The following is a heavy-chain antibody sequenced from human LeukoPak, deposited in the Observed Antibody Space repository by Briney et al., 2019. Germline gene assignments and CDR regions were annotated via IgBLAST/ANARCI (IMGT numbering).Heavy chain of an antibody. CDR2: IRQEGSEE. Sequence: GRSLRLSWVGSGFRLSDYWMSWVRQAPGKGLEWVAMIRQEGSEEWYVDSVKGRFTISKDNAKNSLFLQMNSLRVEDTSVYYCARANYGLDYWGQGTLVTVSS. D-gene: IGHD3-16*01. CDR3: ARANYGLDY. CDR1: GFRLSDYW. J-gene: IGHJ4*02. V-gene: IGHV3-7*01.